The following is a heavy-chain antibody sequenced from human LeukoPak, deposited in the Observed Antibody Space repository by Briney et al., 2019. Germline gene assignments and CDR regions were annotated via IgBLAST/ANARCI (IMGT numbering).Heavy chain of an antibody. Sequence: PSETLSLTCNVSGGPISSSGSYWGWIRQSPGKGLEWISNIFYTGSTYYNPSFESRVTISLDTSKNRLTLRLTFLTAADTALYFCVRTAYASSWFGPFDIWGQGTMVTVSS. CDR1: GGPISSSGSY. CDR3: VRTAYASSWFGPFDI. V-gene: IGHV4-39*02. CDR2: IFYTGST. D-gene: IGHD2-2*01. J-gene: IGHJ3*02.